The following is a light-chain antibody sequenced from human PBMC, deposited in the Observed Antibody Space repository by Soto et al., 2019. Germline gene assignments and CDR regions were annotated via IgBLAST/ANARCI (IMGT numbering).Light chain of an antibody. CDR2: DAS. V-gene: IGKV3-11*01. J-gene: IGKJ4*01. CDR1: QSISKY. Sequence: EIVLTQSPATLSFSPGERATLSCRASQSISKYLAWYQQRPGQAPRLLIYDASTKATGIPGRFSGSWSGTDFTLTISSLEPEDFAVYYCQQRSNWRGTFGGGTKVEI. CDR3: QQRSNWRGT.